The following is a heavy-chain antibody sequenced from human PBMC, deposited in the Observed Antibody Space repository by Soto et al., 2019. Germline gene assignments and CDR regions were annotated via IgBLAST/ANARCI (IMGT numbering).Heavy chain of an antibody. CDR2: INAGNGNT. J-gene: IGHJ5*02. CDR1: VYTFTSYA. V-gene: IGHV1-3*01. Sequence: GASVKVSCKASVYTFTSYAMHWVRQAPGQGLEWMGWINAGNGNTKYSQKFQGRVTITRDTSASTAYMELSSLRSEDTAVYYCARDVAPVDTAMVKGWFDPWSQGTLVSVSS. CDR3: ARDVAPVDTAMVKGWFDP. D-gene: IGHD5-18*01.